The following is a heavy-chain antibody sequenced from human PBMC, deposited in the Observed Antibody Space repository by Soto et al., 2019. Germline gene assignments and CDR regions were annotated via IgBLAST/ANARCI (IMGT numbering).Heavy chain of an antibody. D-gene: IGHD2-2*01. Sequence: GASVKVSCKASGYTFTSYSITWVRQAPGQGLEWMGGIIPIFGTANYAQKFQGRVTITADESTSTAYMELSSLRSEDTAVYYCARARGLTDIVVVPDAILWFDPWGQGTLVTVSS. CDR3: ARARGLTDIVVVPDAILWFDP. J-gene: IGHJ5*02. V-gene: IGHV1-69*13. CDR1: GYTFTSYS. CDR2: IIPIFGTA.